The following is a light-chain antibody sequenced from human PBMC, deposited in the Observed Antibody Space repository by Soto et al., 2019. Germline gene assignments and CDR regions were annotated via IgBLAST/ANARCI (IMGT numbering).Light chain of an antibody. CDR3: CSYAGYSTSAV. Sequence: QSALTQPRSVSGSPGQSVTVSCIGTSSDVGDYNSVSWYQQHPGKAPKLMIYDVSKRPSGVPDRFSGSKSGNTASLTISGLQAEDEADYYCCSYAGYSTSAVFGGGTKLTVL. V-gene: IGLV2-11*01. J-gene: IGLJ2*01. CDR2: DVS. CDR1: SSDVGDYNS.